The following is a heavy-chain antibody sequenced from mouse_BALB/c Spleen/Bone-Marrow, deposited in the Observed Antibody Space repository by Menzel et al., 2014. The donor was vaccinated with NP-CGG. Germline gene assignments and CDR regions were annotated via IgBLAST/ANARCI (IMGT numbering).Heavy chain of an antibody. V-gene: IGHV1-80*01. Sequence: QVQLQQSGAELVRPGSSVKISCKASGYAFSAYWMIWVKQRPGQGLEWIGQIYPGDGDTNYNGKFKGKATLTADKSSSTAYMQLSSLTSEDSAVYFCARSGYGSNYDYWGLGTTLTVSS. D-gene: IGHD1-1*01. CDR1: GYAFSAYW. J-gene: IGHJ2*01. CDR3: ARSGYGSNYDY. CDR2: IYPGDGDT.